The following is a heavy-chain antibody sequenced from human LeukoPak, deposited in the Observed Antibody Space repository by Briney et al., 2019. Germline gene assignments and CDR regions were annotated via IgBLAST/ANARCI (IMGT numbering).Heavy chain of an antibody. Sequence: GGSLRLSCAASGFTFDDYGMSWVRQAPGKGLEWGSGINWNGGSTGYADSVKGRFNISRDNAKTSLYLKMNSLRAEDTALYYCARDLGYSSSSEVGYWGQGTLVTVSS. CDR1: GFTFDDYG. D-gene: IGHD6-6*01. CDR2: INWNGGST. V-gene: IGHV3-20*04. J-gene: IGHJ4*02. CDR3: ARDLGYSSSSEVGY.